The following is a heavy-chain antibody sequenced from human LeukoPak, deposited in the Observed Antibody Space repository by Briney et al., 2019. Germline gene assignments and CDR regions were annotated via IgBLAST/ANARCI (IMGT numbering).Heavy chain of an antibody. Sequence: SQTLSLACTVSGGSISRGDYYWSWIRQPPGKGLEWIGYIYYSGSTYYNPSLKSRVTISVETSKNQFSLKLSSVTAADAAVYYCARGGKAAVRFDLWGRGTLVTVSS. CDR2: IYYSGST. CDR1: GGSISRGDYY. D-gene: IGHD2-15*01. V-gene: IGHV4-30-4*01. CDR3: ARGGKAAVRFDL. J-gene: IGHJ2*01.